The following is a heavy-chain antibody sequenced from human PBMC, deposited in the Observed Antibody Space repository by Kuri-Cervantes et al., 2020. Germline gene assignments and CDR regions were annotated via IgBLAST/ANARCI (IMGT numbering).Heavy chain of an antibody. D-gene: IGHD2/OR15-2a*01. Sequence: GSLRLSCTVSGGSISSGGYYWGWIRQPPGKGLEWIGSIYHSGSTYYNPSLKSRVTISVDTSKNQFSLKLSSVTAADTAVYYCARGRGVEATFYKYYAMDVWGQGTTVTVSS. V-gene: IGHV4-39*07. J-gene: IGHJ6*02. CDR3: ARGRGVEATFYKYYAMDV. CDR1: GGSISSGGYY. CDR2: IYHSGST.